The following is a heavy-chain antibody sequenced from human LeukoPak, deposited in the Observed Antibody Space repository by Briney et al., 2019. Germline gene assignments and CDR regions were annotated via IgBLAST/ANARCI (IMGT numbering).Heavy chain of an antibody. CDR2: ISYDGSNK. CDR1: GFTFSSYA. V-gene: IGHV3-30*04. Sequence: GGSLRLSCAASGFTFSSYAMHWVRQAPGKGLEWVAVISYDGSNKYYADSVKGRFTISRDNSKNTLYLQMNSLRAEDTAVYYCARDLADSSGWYYVDYWGQGTLVTVSS. CDR3: ARDLADSSGWYYVDY. J-gene: IGHJ4*02. D-gene: IGHD6-19*01.